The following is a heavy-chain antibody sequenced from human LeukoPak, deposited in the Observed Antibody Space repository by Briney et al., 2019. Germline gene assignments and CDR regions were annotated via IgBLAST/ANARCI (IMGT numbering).Heavy chain of an antibody. Sequence: PGGSLRLSCAASGFTFSSYAMSWVRQAPGQGLEWVSAISGSGGSTYYADSVKGRFTISRDNSKNTLYLQMNSLRAEDTAVYYCAKEEAQQWLVRLFDYWGQGTLVTVSS. CDR1: GFTFSSYA. J-gene: IGHJ4*02. D-gene: IGHD6-19*01. CDR3: AKEEAQQWLVRLFDY. V-gene: IGHV3-23*01. CDR2: ISGSGGST.